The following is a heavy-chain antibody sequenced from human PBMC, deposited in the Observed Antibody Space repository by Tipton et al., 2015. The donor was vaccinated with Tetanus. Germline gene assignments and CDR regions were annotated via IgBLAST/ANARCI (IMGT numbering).Heavy chain of an antibody. V-gene: IGHV4-61*01. CDR1: GGSVSGSSHY. CDR2: IYHSGST. D-gene: IGHD1-1*01. CDR3: ARAHNDFPKKAPFDS. J-gene: IGHJ4*02. Sequence: TLSLTCTVSGGSVSGSSHYWSWIRQPPGKQLEWVGYIYHSGSTNYNPSLKSRVSISFGTSKNQFSLNLESVTAADTAFYYCARAHNDFPKKAPFDSWCQGTLVFVSS.